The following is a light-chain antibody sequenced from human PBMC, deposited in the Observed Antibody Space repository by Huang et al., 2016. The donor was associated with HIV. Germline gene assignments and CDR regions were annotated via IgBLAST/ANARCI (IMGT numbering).Light chain of an antibody. Sequence: NVMTQSPDSLAVSLGERATINCKSSQSGLYRSNNMNNLDCYQQKPGQPPKLLIYWASTRESGVPDRFSGSGSGTDFTLTISSLQAEDVAVYYCQYYYFTPAFGGGTQVEIK. CDR1: QSGLYRSNNMNN. J-gene: IGKJ4*01. CDR2: WAS. V-gene: IGKV4-1*01. CDR3: QYYYFTPA.